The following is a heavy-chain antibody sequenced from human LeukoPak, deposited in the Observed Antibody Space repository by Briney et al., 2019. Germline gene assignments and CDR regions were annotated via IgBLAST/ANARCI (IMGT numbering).Heavy chain of an antibody. CDR2: VHLDGRT. Sequence: SETLSLTCGVSGGSVTSTNWRTWVRQPPGKGLEWIGEVHLDGRTNYNPSLKSRLTMSVDLSENHVSLKLTSVTAADTAVYYCAREGGFYRPLDYSGQGTLVTVSS. D-gene: IGHD3-3*01. J-gene: IGHJ4*02. CDR1: GGSVTSTNW. CDR3: AREGGFYRPLDY. V-gene: IGHV4-4*02.